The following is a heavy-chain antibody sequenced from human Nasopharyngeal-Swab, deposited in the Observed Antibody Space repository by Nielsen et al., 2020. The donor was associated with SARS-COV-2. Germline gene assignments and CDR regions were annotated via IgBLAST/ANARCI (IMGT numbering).Heavy chain of an antibody. V-gene: IGHV4-39*07. CDR3: ARERGRGGIWNYYYYYMDV. CDR1: GGSISSSSYY. J-gene: IGHJ6*03. Sequence: SETLSLIYTVSGGSISSSSYYWGWIRQPPGKGLEWIGSIYYSGSTYYNPSLKSRVTISVDTSKNQFSLKLSSVTAADTAVYYCARERGRGGIWNYYYYYMDVWGKGTTVTVSS. D-gene: IGHD3-10*01. CDR2: IYYSGST.